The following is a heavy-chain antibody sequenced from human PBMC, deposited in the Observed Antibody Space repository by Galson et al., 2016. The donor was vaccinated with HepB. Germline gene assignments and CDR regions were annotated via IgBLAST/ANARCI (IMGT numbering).Heavy chain of an antibody. CDR3: AREGLSDYGDYKYYYYALDV. J-gene: IGHJ6*02. Sequence: SLRLSCAASGFTFSSCWMTWVRQAPGKGLEWVANIKQDRSEKYYVASVKGRFTISRDNPKNSLYLQMNSLRAEDTAVYYCAREGLSDYGDYKYYYYALDVWGQGTTVSVSS. CDR1: GFTFSSCW. D-gene: IGHD4-17*01. V-gene: IGHV3-7*01. CDR2: IKQDRSEK.